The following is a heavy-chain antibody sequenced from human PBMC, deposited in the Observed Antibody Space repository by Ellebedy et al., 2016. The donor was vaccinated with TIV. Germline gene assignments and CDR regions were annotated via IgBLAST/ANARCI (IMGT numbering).Heavy chain of an antibody. CDR3: ARDSPDCSGGSCYSLDYYYYYGMDV. Sequence: GESLKISXAASGFTFSSYGMHWVRQAPGKGLEWVAVIWYDGSNKYYADSVKGRFTISRDNSKNTLYLQMDSLRAEDTAVYYCARDSPDCSGGSCYSLDYYYYYGMDVWGQGTTVTVSS. J-gene: IGHJ6*02. D-gene: IGHD2-15*01. V-gene: IGHV3-33*08. CDR2: IWYDGSNK. CDR1: GFTFSSYG.